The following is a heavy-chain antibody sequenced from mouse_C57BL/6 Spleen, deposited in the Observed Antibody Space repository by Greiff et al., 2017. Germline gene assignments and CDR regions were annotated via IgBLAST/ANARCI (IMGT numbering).Heavy chain of an antibody. J-gene: IGHJ3*01. CDR2: IYPRSGNT. V-gene: IGHV1-81*01. Sequence: QVQLQQSGAELARPGASVKLSCKASGYTFTSYGISWVKQRTGQGLEWIGEIYPRSGNTYYNDKFKGKATLTADKSSSTAYMELRSLTSEDSAVYFCARSEKSLFAYWGQGTLVTVSA. CDR1: GYTFTSYG. CDR3: ARSEKSLFAY.